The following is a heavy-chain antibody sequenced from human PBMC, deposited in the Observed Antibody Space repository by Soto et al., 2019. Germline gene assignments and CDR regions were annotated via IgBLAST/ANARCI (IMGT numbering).Heavy chain of an antibody. J-gene: IGHJ4*02. V-gene: IGHV4-59*01. CDR1: GGSISSYY. CDR2: IYYSGST. Sequence: PSETLSLTCTVSGGSISSYYWSWIRHPPGKGLEWIGYIYYSGSTNYNPSLKSRVTISVDTSKNQFSLKLSSVTAADTAVYYCARVVIPTGYYFDYWGQGTLVTVSS. D-gene: IGHD2-21*01. CDR3: ARVVIPTGYYFDY.